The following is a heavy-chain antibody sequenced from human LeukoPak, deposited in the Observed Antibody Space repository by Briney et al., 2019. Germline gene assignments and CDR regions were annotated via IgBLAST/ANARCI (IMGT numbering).Heavy chain of an antibody. Sequence: GGSLRLSCAASGFTLRSYGMHWVRQAPGKGLEWVAVISYDGSNKYYVDSVKGRFTISRDSSKNTLYLQMNSLRAEDTAVYYCAKESKETTRYYFDSRGQGTLVTVSS. CDR3: AKESKETTRYYFDS. CDR2: ISYDGSNK. CDR1: GFTLRSYG. D-gene: IGHD4-11*01. J-gene: IGHJ4*02. V-gene: IGHV3-30*18.